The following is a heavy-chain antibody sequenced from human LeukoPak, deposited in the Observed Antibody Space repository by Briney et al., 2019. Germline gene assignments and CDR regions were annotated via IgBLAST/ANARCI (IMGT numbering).Heavy chain of an antibody. D-gene: IGHD1-1*01. J-gene: IGHJ4*02. CDR3: AKTGVQLERLIFDY. Sequence: GGSLRLSCEASGFTFSNYAMSWVRQAPGKGLEWVSAISGSGGGTYYADSVKGRFTISRDNSKNTLYLQLNSLRAEDTAVYYCAKTGVQLERLIFDYWGQGTLVTDSS. CDR2: ISGSGGGT. V-gene: IGHV3-23*01. CDR1: GFTFSNYA.